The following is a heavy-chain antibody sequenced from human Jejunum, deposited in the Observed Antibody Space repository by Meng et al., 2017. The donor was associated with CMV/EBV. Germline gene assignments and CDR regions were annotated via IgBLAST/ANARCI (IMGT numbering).Heavy chain of an antibody. CDR2: ISPVLSTT. D-gene: IGHD3-22*01. V-gene: IGHV1-69*06. Sequence: GCFSNDGITWGREAPGQGREWVGGISPVLSTTNYTQKFQDRVTIAADRSTTTAYMELTSLKSEDTAVYYCARDRYYDTSGHYYESGYWGQGTLVTVSS. CDR3: ARDRYYDTSGHYYESGY. CDR1: GCFSNDG. J-gene: IGHJ4*02.